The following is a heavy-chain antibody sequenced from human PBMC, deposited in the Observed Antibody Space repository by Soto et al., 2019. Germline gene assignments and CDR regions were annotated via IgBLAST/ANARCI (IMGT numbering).Heavy chain of an antibody. CDR3: ARGSGRPHSPYYYYGMDV. J-gene: IGHJ6*02. CDR2: ISYDGSNK. V-gene: IGHV3-30-3*01. D-gene: IGHD3-10*01. CDR1: GFTFSSYA. Sequence: GGSLRLSCAASGFTFSSYAMHWVRQAPGKGLEWVAVISYDGSNKYYADSVKGRFTISRDNSKNTLYLQMNSLRAEDTAVYYCARGSGRPHSPYYYYGMDVWGQGTTVTVSS.